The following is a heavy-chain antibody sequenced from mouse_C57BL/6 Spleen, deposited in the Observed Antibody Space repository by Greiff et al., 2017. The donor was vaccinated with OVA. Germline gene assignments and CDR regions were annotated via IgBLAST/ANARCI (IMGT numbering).Heavy chain of an antibody. D-gene: IGHD2-4*01. Sequence: VQLQESGPELVKPGASVKISCKASGYAFSSSWMNWVKQRPGKGLEWIGRIYPGDGDTNYNGKFKGKATLTADKSSSTAYMQLSSLTSEDSAVYFCAREWGDYDGAWYFDVWGTGTTVTVSS. CDR3: AREWGDYDGAWYFDV. CDR2: IYPGDGDT. J-gene: IGHJ1*03. CDR1: GYAFSSSW. V-gene: IGHV1-82*01.